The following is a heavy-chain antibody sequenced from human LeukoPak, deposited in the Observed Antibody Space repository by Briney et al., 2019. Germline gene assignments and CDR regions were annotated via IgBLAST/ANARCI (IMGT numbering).Heavy chain of an antibody. CDR2: ISSSSSSI. Sequence: GSLRLSCAASGFTFSSYSMNWVRQAPGKGLEWVSSISSSSSSIYYADSVKGRFTISRDNAKNSLYLQMNSLRAEDTAVYYCARASGDIVETATMGSYWGQGTLVTVSA. CDR3: ARASGDIVETATMGSY. CDR1: GFTFSSYS. V-gene: IGHV3-21*01. D-gene: IGHD5-18*01. J-gene: IGHJ4*02.